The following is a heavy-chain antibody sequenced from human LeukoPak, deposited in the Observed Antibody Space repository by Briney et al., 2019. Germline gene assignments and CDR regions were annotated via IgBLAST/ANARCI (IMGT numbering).Heavy chain of an antibody. D-gene: IGHD1-1*01. CDR1: GFSFSNYW. CDR2: LKQDGSEK. CDR3: VRDPSGSGFAFDS. Sequence: GGSLRLSCAASGFSFSNYWMTWIRQAPGKGLEWVANLKQDGSEKNYVDSVKGRFTISRDNSEDTLYLQMNSLRAEDTAVYYCVRDPSGSGFAFDSWGQGALVTVSS. J-gene: IGHJ4*02. V-gene: IGHV3-7*01.